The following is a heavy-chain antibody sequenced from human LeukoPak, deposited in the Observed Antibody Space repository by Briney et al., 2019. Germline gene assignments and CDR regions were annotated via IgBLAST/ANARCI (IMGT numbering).Heavy chain of an antibody. J-gene: IGHJ4*02. D-gene: IGHD5-24*01. CDR2: INPKSGGT. CDR1: GYTFSDYV. V-gene: IGHV1-2*02. CDR3: ARGKDGYKRGYPLGFDY. Sequence: ASVKVSCKASGYTFSDYVIHWVRQAPGQGLECMGWINPKSGGTNYVQKFQGRVTMTRDTSINTVYMELSSLNSDDTAVYYCARGKDGYKRGYPLGFDYWGQGTLVTVSS.